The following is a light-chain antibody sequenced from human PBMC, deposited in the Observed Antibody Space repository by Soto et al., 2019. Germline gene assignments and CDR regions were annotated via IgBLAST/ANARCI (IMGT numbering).Light chain of an antibody. V-gene: IGLV1-40*01. Sequence: QPPSVSGAPGQRVTISCTGSSSNIGAGYDVHWYQQLPGTAPKLLLYNDNNRPSGVPDRISGSKSGTSASLAITGLQAEDEADYYCQSYDSSLSGYVFGTGTKLTVL. J-gene: IGLJ1*01. CDR3: QSYDSSLSGYV. CDR2: NDN. CDR1: SSNIGAGYD.